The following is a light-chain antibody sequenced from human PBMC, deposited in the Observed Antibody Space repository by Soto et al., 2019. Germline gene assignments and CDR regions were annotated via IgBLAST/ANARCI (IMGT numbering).Light chain of an antibody. CDR2: DVT. CDR1: SSDVGTYNF. Sequence: QSVLTQPRSVSGSPGQSVTISCTGTSSDVGTYNFVSWYQQHPGKAPKFMIYDVTKRPSGVPDRFSGSKSGNTASLTISGLQAEDEADYYCCSYVGSYTSYVFGTGTKVTVL. CDR3: CSYVGSYTSYV. V-gene: IGLV2-11*01. J-gene: IGLJ1*01.